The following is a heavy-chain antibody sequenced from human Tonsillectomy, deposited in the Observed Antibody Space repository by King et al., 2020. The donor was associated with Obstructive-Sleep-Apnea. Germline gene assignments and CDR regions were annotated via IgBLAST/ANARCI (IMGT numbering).Heavy chain of an antibody. V-gene: IGHV5-51*01. CDR2: IYPGDSET. D-gene: IGHD4-23*01. CDR3: ARHSSGGRDGMDV. Sequence: VQLVESGAEVKKPAESLKISCKGSGYSFANYWIGWVRQMPGKGLEWMGIIYPGDSETRYSPSFQGQVIISADKSFSTAYLQWGSLTASDTAIYYCARHSSGGRDGMDVWGQGTTVTVSS. J-gene: IGHJ6*02. CDR1: GYSFANYW.